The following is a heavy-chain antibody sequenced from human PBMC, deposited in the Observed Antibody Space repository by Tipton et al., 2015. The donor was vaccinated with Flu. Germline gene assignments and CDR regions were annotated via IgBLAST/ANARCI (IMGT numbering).Heavy chain of an antibody. CDR1: GFTFSSYA. J-gene: IGHJ5*02. CDR2: ISGSGGST. CDR3: AKDPSNFVSGLFFP. Sequence: SLRLSCAASGFTFSSYAMSWVRQAPGKGLEWVSAISGSGGSTYYAASVKGQFTISRDNSKNTLYLQMNSLRAEDTAVYYCAKDPSNFVSGLFFPWGQGTPVTVSP. D-gene: IGHD4-11*01. V-gene: IGHV3-23*01.